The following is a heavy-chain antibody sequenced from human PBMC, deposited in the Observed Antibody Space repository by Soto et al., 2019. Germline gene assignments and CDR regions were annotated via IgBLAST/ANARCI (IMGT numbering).Heavy chain of an antibody. Sequence: GASVKVSCKASGCTFTGYYMHWVRQAPGQGLEWMGWINPNSGGTNYAQKFQGWVTMTRDTSISTAYMELSRLRSDDTAVYYCARWGCSGGSCYWGGGAFDIWGQGTMVTVSS. D-gene: IGHD2-15*01. CDR1: GCTFTGYY. CDR2: INPNSGGT. J-gene: IGHJ3*02. CDR3: ARWGCSGGSCYWGGGAFDI. V-gene: IGHV1-2*04.